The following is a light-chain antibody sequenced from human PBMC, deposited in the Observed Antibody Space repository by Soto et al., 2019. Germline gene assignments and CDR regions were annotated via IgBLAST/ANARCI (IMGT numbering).Light chain of an antibody. CDR2: EVS. CDR3: SSYTSSSTVV. CDR1: SSDVGDYNY. Sequence: SALTQPASVSGSPGQSITISCTGTSSDVGDYNYVSWYQQHPGKAPKLMIYEVSNRPSGVSNRFSGSKSGNAASLTISGLQAEDEADYYCSSYTSSSTVVFGGGTQLTVL. J-gene: IGLJ2*01. V-gene: IGLV2-14*01.